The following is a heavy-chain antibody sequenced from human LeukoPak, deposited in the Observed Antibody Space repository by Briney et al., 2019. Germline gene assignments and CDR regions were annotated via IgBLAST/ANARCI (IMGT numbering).Heavy chain of an antibody. Sequence: GGSLRLSCAASGFTFSSYSMNWVRQAPGKGLEWVSSISSSSSYIYYADSVKGRFTISRDNAKNSLYLQMDSLRAEDTAVYYCATETIGRHYDYWGQGTLLTVSS. V-gene: IGHV3-21*01. J-gene: IGHJ4*02. CDR3: ATETIGRHYDY. D-gene: IGHD1-14*01. CDR1: GFTFSSYS. CDR2: ISSSSSYI.